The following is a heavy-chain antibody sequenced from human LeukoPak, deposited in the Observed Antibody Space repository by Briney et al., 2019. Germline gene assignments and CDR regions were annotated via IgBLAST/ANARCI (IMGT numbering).Heavy chain of an antibody. D-gene: IGHD3-9*01. CDR1: GGSISSGGYY. V-gene: IGHV4-30-2*01. Sequence: PSETLSLTCTVSGGSISSGGYYWSWIRQPPGKGLEWIGYIYHSGSTYYNPSLKSRVTISVDRSKNQFSLKLSSVTAADTAVYYCARTSYDILTGYYRAVWFDPWGQGTLVTVSS. CDR2: IYHSGST. CDR3: ARTSYDILTGYYRAVWFDP. J-gene: IGHJ5*02.